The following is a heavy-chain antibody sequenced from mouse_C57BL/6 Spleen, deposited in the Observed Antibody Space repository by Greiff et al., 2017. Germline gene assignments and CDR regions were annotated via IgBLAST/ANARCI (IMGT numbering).Heavy chain of an antibody. J-gene: IGHJ1*03. Sequence: VQLQQSGPELVKPGASVKISCKASGYTFTDYYMNWVKQSHGKSLEWIGDINPNNGGTSYNQKFKGKATLTVDKSSSTAYMELRSLTSEDSAVYYCARGDYDYGWYFDVWGTGTTVTVSS. CDR1: GYTFTDYY. V-gene: IGHV1-26*01. CDR2: INPNNGGT. D-gene: IGHD2-4*01. CDR3: ARGDYDYGWYFDV.